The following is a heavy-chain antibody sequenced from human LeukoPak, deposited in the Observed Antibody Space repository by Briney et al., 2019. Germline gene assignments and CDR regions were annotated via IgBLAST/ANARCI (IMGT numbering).Heavy chain of an antibody. CDR1: GFTFSSYA. J-gene: IGHJ4*02. CDR2: ISGSGGST. CDR3: AKDYGDYEVGGSYYFDY. D-gene: IGHD4-17*01. Sequence: GGSLRLSCAASGFTFSSYAMSWVRQAPGKGLELVSAISGSGGSTYYADSVKGRFTISRDNSKNTLYLQMNSLRAEDTAVYYCAKDYGDYEVGGSYYFDYWGQGTLVTVSS. V-gene: IGHV3-23*01.